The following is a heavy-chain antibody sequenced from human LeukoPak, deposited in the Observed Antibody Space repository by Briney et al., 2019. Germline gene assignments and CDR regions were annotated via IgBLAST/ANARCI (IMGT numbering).Heavy chain of an antibody. Sequence: GASVKVSCKTSGYTFTSYSINWVRQAPGQGLEWMGWINTNTGNPTYAQGFTGRYVFSLDTSVSTAYLQISGLKADDTAVYYCVRQYSGYESLYFDSWGQGTLVTVSS. CDR1: GYTFTSYS. D-gene: IGHD5-12*01. CDR3: VRQYSGYESLYFDS. CDR2: INTNTGNP. V-gene: IGHV7-4-1*02. J-gene: IGHJ4*02.